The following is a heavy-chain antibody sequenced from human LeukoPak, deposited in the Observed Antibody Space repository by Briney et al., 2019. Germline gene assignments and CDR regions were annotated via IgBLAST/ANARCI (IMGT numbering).Heavy chain of an antibody. CDR1: GGSFSGYY. J-gene: IGHJ5*02. Sequence: SETLSLTCAVYGGSFSGYYWSWIRQPPGKGLEWIGEINHSGSTNYNPSLKSRVTISVDTSKNQFSLKLSSVTAADTAVYYCARAPDWFDPWGQGTLVTVSS. V-gene: IGHV4-34*01. CDR3: ARAPDWFDP. CDR2: INHSGST.